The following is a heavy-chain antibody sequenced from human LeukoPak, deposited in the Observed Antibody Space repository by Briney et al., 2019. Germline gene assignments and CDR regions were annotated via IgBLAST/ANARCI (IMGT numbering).Heavy chain of an antibody. V-gene: IGHV3-74*01. J-gene: IGHJ4*02. CDR1: GFTFSNYW. Sequence: GGSLRLSCAASGFTFSNYWMHWVRQTPGKGLIWVSRINRDGSSTTYADSVKGRSTISRDNAKKTLYLQMNSLRAEDTAVYYCTRDTSSGLDYWGQGTLVTVPS. CDR3: TRDTSSGLDY. D-gene: IGHD2-2*01. CDR2: INRDGSST.